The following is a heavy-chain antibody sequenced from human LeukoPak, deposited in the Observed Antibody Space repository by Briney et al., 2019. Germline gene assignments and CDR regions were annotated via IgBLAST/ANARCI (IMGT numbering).Heavy chain of an antibody. CDR3: ARDLLDCGGDCYSFDY. CDR1: GFTFSSYA. Sequence: PGGSLRLSCAASGFTFSSYAMSWVRQAPGKGLVWVSRINSDGSSTSYADSVKGRFTISRDNAKNTLYLQMNSLRAEDTAVYYCARDLLDCGGDCYSFDYWGQGTLVTVSS. V-gene: IGHV3-74*01. CDR2: INSDGSST. J-gene: IGHJ4*02. D-gene: IGHD2-21*02.